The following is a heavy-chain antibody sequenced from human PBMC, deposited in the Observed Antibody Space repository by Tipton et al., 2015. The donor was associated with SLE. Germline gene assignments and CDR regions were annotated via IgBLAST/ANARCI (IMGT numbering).Heavy chain of an antibody. Sequence: TLSLTCTVSGGSISSYYWSWIRQPPGKGLEWIGYIYTSGSTNYNPSLKSRVTISVDTSKNQFSLKLSSVTAADTAVYYCAIVGATGYFDYWGQGTLVTVSS. CDR1: GGSISSYY. CDR3: AIVGATGYFDY. CDR2: IYTSGST. D-gene: IGHD1-26*01. J-gene: IGHJ4*02. V-gene: IGHV4-4*09.